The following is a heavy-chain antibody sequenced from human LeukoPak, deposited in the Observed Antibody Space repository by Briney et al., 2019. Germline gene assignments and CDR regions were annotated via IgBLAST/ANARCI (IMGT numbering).Heavy chain of an antibody. Sequence: GGTLRLSCAASGFTFSGFAMQWVGQAPGEGREGGAVISYDGRNKYYADSVKGRFTISRDNSKNTLYLQMNSLRAEDTAVYYCAKDQTKRPYYYYGMDVWGQGTTVTVSS. V-gene: IGHV3-30*18. CDR2: ISYDGRNK. CDR1: GFTFSGFA. D-gene: IGHD1-7*01. J-gene: IGHJ6*02. CDR3: AKDQTKRPYYYYGMDV.